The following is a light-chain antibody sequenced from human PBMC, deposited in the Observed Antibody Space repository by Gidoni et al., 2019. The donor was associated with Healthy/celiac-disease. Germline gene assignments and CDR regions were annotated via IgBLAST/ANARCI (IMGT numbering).Light chain of an antibody. J-gene: IGKJ4*01. CDR1: QSVSSY. Sequence: EIVLTQSPATLSLSPGERATLSCRASQSVSSYLAWYQQKPGQAPRLLIYDASNRATGIPARFSGSGSGTDFTLTISSLEPEDFAVYYCQQRSNWPPKLSFGGGTKVEIK. CDR3: QQRSNWPPKLS. CDR2: DAS. V-gene: IGKV3-11*01.